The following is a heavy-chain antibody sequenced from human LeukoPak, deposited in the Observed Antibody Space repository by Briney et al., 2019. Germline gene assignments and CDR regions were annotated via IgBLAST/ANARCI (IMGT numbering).Heavy chain of an antibody. V-gene: IGHV4-34*01. CDR1: GGSFSGYY. CDR3: ARGREINYYYMDV. CDR2: INHSGST. Sequence: SETLSLTCAVYGGSFSGYYWSWIRQPPRKGLEWIGEINHSGSTNYNPSLKSRVTISVDTSKNQFSLKLSSVTAADTAVYYCARGREINYYYMDVWGKGTTVTVSS. J-gene: IGHJ6*03.